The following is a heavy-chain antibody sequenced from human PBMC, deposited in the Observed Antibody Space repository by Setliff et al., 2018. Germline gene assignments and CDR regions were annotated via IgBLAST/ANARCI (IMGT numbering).Heavy chain of an antibody. J-gene: IGHJ5*02. D-gene: IGHD3-10*01. V-gene: IGHV3-7*01. CDR2: INQDGSVK. CDR3: ARDPFGNPVFDP. CDR1: GFTFSSYW. Sequence: GGSLRLSCAASGFTFSSYWMNWVRQAPGKGLEWVANINQDGSVKNYVDSVKGRFSISRDNTKNSLYLQMNSLRAEDTAVYYCARDPFGNPVFDPWGQGTLVTVSS.